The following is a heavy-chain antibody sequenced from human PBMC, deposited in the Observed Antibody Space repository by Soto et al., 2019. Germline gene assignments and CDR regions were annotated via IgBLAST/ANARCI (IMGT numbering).Heavy chain of an antibody. Sequence: SQTRSLTCAVSGYSVSSNSAAWNLIRQSPSRGLEWLGRTYYRSKWYNHYAVSVKSRITVNPDTSKNQFSLQLSSVTPEDTAVYYCARSGPGGYIDYWGQGTLVTVSS. CDR1: GYSVSSNSAA. J-gene: IGHJ4*02. V-gene: IGHV6-1*01. D-gene: IGHD3-22*01. CDR3: ARSGPGGYIDY. CDR2: TYYRSKWYN.